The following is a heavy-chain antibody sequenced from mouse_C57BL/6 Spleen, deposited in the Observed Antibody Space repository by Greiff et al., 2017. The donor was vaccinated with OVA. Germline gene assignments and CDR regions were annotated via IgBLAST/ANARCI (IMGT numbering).Heavy chain of an antibody. V-gene: IGHV1-81*01. J-gene: IGHJ4*01. D-gene: IGHD1-1*01. Sequence: QVQLQQSGAELARPGASVKLSCKASGYTFTSYGISWVKQRTGQGLEWIGEIYPRSGNTYYNEKFKGKATLTADKSSSTAYMELRSLTSEDSAVYFCATITTVVATDAMDYWGQGTSVTVSS. CDR3: ATITTVVATDAMDY. CDR2: IYPRSGNT. CDR1: GYTFTSYG.